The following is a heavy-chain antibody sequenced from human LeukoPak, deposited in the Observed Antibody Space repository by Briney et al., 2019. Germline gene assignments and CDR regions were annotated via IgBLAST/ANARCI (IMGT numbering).Heavy chain of an antibody. CDR3: ARASPRNYGPLFDY. CDR2: ISSSSSYI. J-gene: IGHJ4*02. D-gene: IGHD1-7*01. Sequence: PGGSLRLSCAASGFTFSSYSMNWVRQAPGKGLEWVSSISSSSSYIYYADSVKGRFTISRDNAKNSLYLQMNSLRAEDTAVYYCARASPRNYGPLFDYWGQGTLVTVSS. V-gene: IGHV3-21*01. CDR1: GFTFSSYS.